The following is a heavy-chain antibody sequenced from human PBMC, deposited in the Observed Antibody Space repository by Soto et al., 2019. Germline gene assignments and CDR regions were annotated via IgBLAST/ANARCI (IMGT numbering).Heavy chain of an antibody. D-gene: IGHD3-16*01. V-gene: IGHV1-18*01. Sequence: ASVKVSCKSSGYIFSNYNFCWVRQAPGQGLEWLGWISGYNGNTNYAQKLQGRVTLTTDSFTSTAYMELRSLRSDDTAIYYCARDKVWGGFDIWGQGTMVTVSS. CDR1: GYIFSNYN. CDR3: ARDKVWGGFDI. CDR2: ISGYNGNT. J-gene: IGHJ3*02.